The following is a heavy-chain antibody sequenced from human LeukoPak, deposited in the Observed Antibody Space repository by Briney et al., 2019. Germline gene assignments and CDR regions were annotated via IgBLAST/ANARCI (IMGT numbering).Heavy chain of an antibody. CDR1: GFTFSSYG. CDR3: AKDRGSSIDYFDC. Sequence: GGSLRLSCAASGFTFSSYGMSWVRQAPGKGLEWVAFIRYDGTNKYYADSVKGRFTISRDNSKNTLYLQMNSLRAEDTAVYYCAKDRGSSIDYFDCWGQGTLVTVSS. J-gene: IGHJ4*02. V-gene: IGHV3-30*02. D-gene: IGHD1-26*01. CDR2: IRYDGTNK.